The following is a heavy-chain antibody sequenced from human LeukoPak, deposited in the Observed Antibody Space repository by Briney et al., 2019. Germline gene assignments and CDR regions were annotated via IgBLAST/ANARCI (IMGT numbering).Heavy chain of an antibody. CDR2: ISWNSGGR. CDR3: AELGITMIGGV. CDR1: GFTFYDYA. D-gene: IGHD3-10*02. J-gene: IGHJ6*04. V-gene: IGHV3-9*01. Sequence: GGSLRLSCAASGFTFYDYAMHCGRQAPGKGREWGSGISWNSGGRGYADSVKGRFTISRDNAKNSLYLQMNSLRGEDTAVYYCAELGITMIGGVWGTGTTVTISS.